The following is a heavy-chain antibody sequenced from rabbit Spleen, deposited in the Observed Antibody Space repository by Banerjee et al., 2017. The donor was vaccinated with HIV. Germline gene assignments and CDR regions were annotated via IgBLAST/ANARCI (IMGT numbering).Heavy chain of an antibody. CDR1: GFDFSRSDW. V-gene: IGHV1S45*01. CDR2: IDIGSRGSS. D-gene: IGHD3-1*01. CDR3: AIDRPGSDNFYL. J-gene: IGHJ4*01. Sequence: QEQLVESGGDLVKPGASLTLTCKASGFDFSRSDWICWGRQSPGRGLERIACIDIGSRGSSYYARWAKGRFTISKTSSTTVTLQMTSLTAADTATYFCAIDRPGSDNFYLWGQGTLVTVS.